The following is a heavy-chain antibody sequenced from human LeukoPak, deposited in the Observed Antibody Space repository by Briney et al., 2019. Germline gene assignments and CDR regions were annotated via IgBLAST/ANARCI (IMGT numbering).Heavy chain of an antibody. CDR1: GFTFSGSA. Sequence: GGSLRLSCAASGFTFSGSAMHWVRQASGKGLEWIGRIRSKANNYATAYAASVKGRFTISREDSKNTAYLQMNSLKTEDTAVYYCTRLLPDYYDSSVNFDYWGQGTLVTVSS. J-gene: IGHJ4*02. CDR3: TRLLPDYYDSSVNFDY. CDR2: IRSKANNYAT. V-gene: IGHV3-73*01. D-gene: IGHD3-22*01.